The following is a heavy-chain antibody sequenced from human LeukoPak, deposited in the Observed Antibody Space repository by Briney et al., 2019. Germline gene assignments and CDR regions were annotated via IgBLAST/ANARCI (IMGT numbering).Heavy chain of an antibody. J-gene: IGHJ4*02. CDR3: ASRSYGLFAY. CDR1: RFTFNSYW. V-gene: IGHV3-7*01. D-gene: IGHD3-10*01. Sequence: GGSLRLSCAASRFTFNSYWMSWVRQAPGKGLEWVANIKQDGSEKYYVDSVKGRFTISRDNAKNSLYLEMNSLRAEDTAVYYCASRSYGLFAYWGQGTLVTVSS. CDR2: IKQDGSEK.